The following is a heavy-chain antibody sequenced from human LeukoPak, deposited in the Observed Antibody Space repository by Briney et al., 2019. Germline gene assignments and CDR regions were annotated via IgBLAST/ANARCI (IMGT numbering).Heavy chain of an antibody. CDR2: INPNSGGT. CDR3: ARDWSMTTLDY. J-gene: IGHJ4*02. D-gene: IGHD4-17*01. Sequence: ASVKVSCKASGYTFIGYYMHWVRQAPGQGREWMGRINPNSGGTDYAQKFQGRVTMTRDTSISTAYLEFSSLRSDDTAVYYCARDWSMTTLDYWGQGTLVTVSS. V-gene: IGHV1-2*06. CDR1: GYTFIGYY.